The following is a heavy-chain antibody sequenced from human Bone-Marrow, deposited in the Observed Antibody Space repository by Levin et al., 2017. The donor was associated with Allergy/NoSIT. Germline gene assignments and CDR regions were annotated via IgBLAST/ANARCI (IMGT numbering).Heavy chain of an antibody. Sequence: SCAASGFTFSSYAMHWVRQAPGKGLEWVAVISYDGSNKYYADSVKGRFTISRDNSKNTLYLQMNSLRAEDTAVYYCARDRAGSWFDPWGQGTLVTVSS. CDR1: GFTFSSYA. CDR3: ARDRAGSWFDP. CDR2: ISYDGSNK. V-gene: IGHV3-30-3*01. D-gene: IGHD3-10*01. J-gene: IGHJ5*02.